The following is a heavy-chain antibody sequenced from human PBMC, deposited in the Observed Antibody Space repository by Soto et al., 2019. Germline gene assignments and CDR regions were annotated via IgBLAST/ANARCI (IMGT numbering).Heavy chain of an antibody. D-gene: IGHD6-19*01. CDR3: ARGGSSGGYDNYFDY. V-gene: IGHV3-74*01. Sequence: EVQLVESGGGLVQPGGSLRLSCAASGFTFSSYWMHWVRQAPGKGLVWVSRINSDGSSTSYADSVKGRFTISRDNAKNTLYLQMNSLRAEDTAVYYCARGGSSGGYDNYFDYWGQGTLVTVSS. CDR2: INSDGSST. J-gene: IGHJ4*02. CDR1: GFTFSSYW.